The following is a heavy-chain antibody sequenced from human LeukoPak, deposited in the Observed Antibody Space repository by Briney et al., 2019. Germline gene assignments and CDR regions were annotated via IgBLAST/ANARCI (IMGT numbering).Heavy chain of an antibody. CDR3: AREDYYYYGMDV. CDR2: MNPNSGNT. Sequence: GASVKVSCKASGYTFTSYDINWVRQATGQGLEWMGWMNPNSGNTGYAQKFQGRVTMTRNTSISTAYVELSSLRSEDTAVYYCAREDYYYYGMDVWGQGTTVTVSS. J-gene: IGHJ6*02. V-gene: IGHV1-8*01. CDR1: GYTFTSYD.